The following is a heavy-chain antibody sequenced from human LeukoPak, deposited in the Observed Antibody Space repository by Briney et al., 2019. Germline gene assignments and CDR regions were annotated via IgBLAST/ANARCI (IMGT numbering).Heavy chain of an antibody. CDR2: ISSSSSYI. D-gene: IGHD2-2*01. CDR1: GFTFSSYS. V-gene: IGHV3-21*01. CDR3: AGDIVVVPAAWVRDYYYYMDV. J-gene: IGHJ6*03. Sequence: GGSLRLSCAASGFTFSSYSMNWVRQAPGKGLEWVSSISSSSSYIYYADSVKGRFTISRDNAKNSLYLQMNSLRAEDTAVYYCAGDIVVVPAAWVRDYYYYMDVWGKGTTVTVSS.